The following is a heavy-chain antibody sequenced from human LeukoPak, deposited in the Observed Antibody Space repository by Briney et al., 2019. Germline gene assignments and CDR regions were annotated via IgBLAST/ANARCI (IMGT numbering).Heavy chain of an antibody. D-gene: IGHD5-12*01. J-gene: IGHJ4*02. V-gene: IGHV1-69*04. CDR1: GGTFSSYA. CDR3: ARGFVGYDYLLNAASDY. Sequence: SVKLSCKASGGTFSSYAISWVRQAPGQGLEWMGRIIPILGIANYAQKFQGRVTITADKSTSTAYMELSSLRSEDTAVYYCARGFVGYDYLLNAASDYWGQGTLVTVSS. CDR2: IIPILGIA.